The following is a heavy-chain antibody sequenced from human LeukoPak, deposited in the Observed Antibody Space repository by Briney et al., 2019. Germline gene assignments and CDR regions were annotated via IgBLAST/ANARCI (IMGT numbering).Heavy chain of an antibody. CDR1: GFTFSSYG. CDR2: MSYDGSNK. Sequence: PGGSLRLSCAASGFTFSSYGMHWVRQAPGKGLEWVAVMSYDGSNKYYADSVKGRFTISRDDSKNTLYLQMNSLRAEDTAVYYCARDRNIRYFDCWGQGTLVTVSS. V-gene: IGHV3-30*03. CDR3: ARDRNIRYFDC. D-gene: IGHD1-14*01. J-gene: IGHJ4*02.